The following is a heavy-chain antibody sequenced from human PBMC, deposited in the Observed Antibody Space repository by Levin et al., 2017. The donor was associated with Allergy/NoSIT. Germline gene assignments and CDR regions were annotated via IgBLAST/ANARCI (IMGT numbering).Heavy chain of an antibody. Sequence: GESLKISCAASGFTFSSYAMHWVRQAPGKGLEWVAVISYDGSNKYYADSVKGRFTISRDNSKNTLYLQMNSLRAEDTAVYYCARATYYYDSSGYSQSDAFDIWGQGTIVTVSS. D-gene: IGHD3-22*01. V-gene: IGHV3-30-3*01. CDR2: ISYDGSNK. CDR3: ARATYYYDSSGYSQSDAFDI. J-gene: IGHJ3*02. CDR1: GFTFSSYA.